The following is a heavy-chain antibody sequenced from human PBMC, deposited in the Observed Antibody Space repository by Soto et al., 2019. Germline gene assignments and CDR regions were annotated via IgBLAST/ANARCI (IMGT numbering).Heavy chain of an antibody. CDR2: TYYRSKWYN. D-gene: IGHD6-6*01. V-gene: IGHV6-1*01. CDR1: GDSVSSNSAA. CDR3: ARMGISSRAAYMDV. Sequence: SQTLSLTCAISGDSVSSNSAAWNCIRQCPSRGLEWLGRTYYRSKWYNDYAVSVKSRITINPDTSKNQFSLQLNSVTPEDTAVHYCARMGISSRAAYMDVWGKGTTVTVSS. J-gene: IGHJ6*03.